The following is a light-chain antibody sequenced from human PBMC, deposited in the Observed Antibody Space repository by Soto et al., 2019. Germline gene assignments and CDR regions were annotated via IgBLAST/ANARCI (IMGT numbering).Light chain of an antibody. CDR3: QQYNEWPLT. Sequence: EKLMTHSPATLSVSPGERATLSCRASQSVRSNLAWYQKKPGQAPRLLIYDASTRATGIPARFSGSGSGTEFTLIISNMQSEDFAFYYCQQYNEWPLTFGGGTKVDIK. CDR1: QSVRSN. CDR2: DAS. V-gene: IGKV3-15*01. J-gene: IGKJ4*01.